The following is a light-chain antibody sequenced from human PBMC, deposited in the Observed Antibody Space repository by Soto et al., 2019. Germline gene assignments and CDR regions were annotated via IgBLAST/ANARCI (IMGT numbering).Light chain of an antibody. CDR1: NSDIGDWNY. V-gene: IGLV2-14*01. CDR3: SSFSSGTTLFV. CDR2: EVN. J-gene: IGLJ1*01. Sequence: QSVLTQPASVSGSPGQSITISCTGANSDIGDWNYVSWYQQYPGKAPKVIIYEVNYRPSGVSYRFSGSKSGNTASLTISGLQAEDEADYYYSSFSSGTTLFVFGGGTKVTGL.